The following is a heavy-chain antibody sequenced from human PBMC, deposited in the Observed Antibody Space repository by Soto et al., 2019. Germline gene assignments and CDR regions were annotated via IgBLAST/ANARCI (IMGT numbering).Heavy chain of an antibody. V-gene: IGHV1-69*01. J-gene: IGHJ5*02. Sequence: QVQLVQSGAEVKKPGSSVKVSCKASGGTFSSYAISWVRQAPGQGLEWMAGIIPIFGTANYAQKFQGRVTITADESTSTAYMELSSLRSEDTAVYYCARDVGCSSTSCYKGGYWFDPWGQGTLVTVSS. CDR2: IIPIFGTA. CDR1: GGTFSSYA. CDR3: ARDVGCSSTSCYKGGYWFDP. D-gene: IGHD2-2*02.